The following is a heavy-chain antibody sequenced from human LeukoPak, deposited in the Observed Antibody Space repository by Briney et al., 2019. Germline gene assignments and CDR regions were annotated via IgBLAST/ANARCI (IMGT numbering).Heavy chain of an antibody. CDR2: IITIFGTA. J-gene: IGHJ6*04. Sequence: SVKVSCKASGGTFSSYAISWVRQAPGQGLEWMGGIITIFGTANYAQKFQGRVTITTDESTSTAYMELSSLRSEDTAVYYCARDGTYYYDSSGSYMDVWGKGTTVTVSS. CDR3: ARDGTYYYDSSGSYMDV. D-gene: IGHD3-22*01. V-gene: IGHV1-69*05. CDR1: GGTFSSYA.